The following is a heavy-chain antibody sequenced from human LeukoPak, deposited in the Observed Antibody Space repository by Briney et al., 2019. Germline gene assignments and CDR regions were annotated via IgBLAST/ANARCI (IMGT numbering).Heavy chain of an antibody. CDR1: GFTFSSYG. CDR2: ISYDGSNK. J-gene: IGHJ6*03. V-gene: IGHV3-30*18. D-gene: IGHD6-19*01. CDR3: AKGSKAVLFTRDYYMDV. Sequence: GRSLRLSCAASGFTFSSYGMHWVRQAPGKGLEWVAVISYDGSNKYYADSVKGRFTISRDNSKNTLYLQMNSLRAEDTAVYYCAKGSKAVLFTRDYYMDVWGKGTTVTISS.